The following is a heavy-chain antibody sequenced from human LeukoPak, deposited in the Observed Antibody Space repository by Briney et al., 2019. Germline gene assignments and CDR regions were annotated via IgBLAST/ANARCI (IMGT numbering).Heavy chain of an antibody. CDR3: ARVRSVVGADY. V-gene: IGHV4-61*02. CDR2: IYTSGST. CDR1: GGSISSGSYY. Sequence: PSETLSLTCTVSGGSISSGSYYWSWIRQPAGKGLEWIGRIYTSGSTNYNPSLKSRVTISVDTSKNQFSLKLSSVTAADTAVYYCARVRSVVGADYWGQGTLVTVSS. D-gene: IGHD1-26*01. J-gene: IGHJ4*02.